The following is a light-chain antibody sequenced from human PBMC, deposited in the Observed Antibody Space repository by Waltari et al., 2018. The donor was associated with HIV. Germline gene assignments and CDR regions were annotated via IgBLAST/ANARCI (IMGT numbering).Light chain of an antibody. CDR3: SLYTGTTNVL. CDR1: PCDVGTCSR. CDR2: AVN. J-gene: IGLJ2*01. V-gene: IGLV2-18*01. Sequence: QSALTHPPPVSGPPAQMVSHSFNGTPCDVGTCSRASWYQQPPGTAPKLIIYAVNNRPSGVPDRFSGSQSGNTASLTISGLQAEDEADYYCSLYTGTTNVLFGGGTKLTVL.